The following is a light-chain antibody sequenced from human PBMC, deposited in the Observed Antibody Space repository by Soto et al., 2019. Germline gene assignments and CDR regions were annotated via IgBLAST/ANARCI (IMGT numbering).Light chain of an antibody. V-gene: IGLV4-69*01. CDR1: SGHSSYA. CDR2: LNSDGSH. J-gene: IGLJ3*02. Sequence: QLVLTQSPSASASLGASVKLTCTLSSGHSSYAIAWHQQQPEKGPRYLMKLNSDGSHSKGDGIPDRFSGSSSGAERYLTISSLQSEDEADYYCHTWGTGLWVFGGGTKLTVL. CDR3: HTWGTGLWV.